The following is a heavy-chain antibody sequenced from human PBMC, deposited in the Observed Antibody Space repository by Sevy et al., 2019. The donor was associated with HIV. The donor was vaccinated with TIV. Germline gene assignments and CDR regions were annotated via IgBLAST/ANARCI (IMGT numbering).Heavy chain of an antibody. CDR3: AREGDAGTTTSFDQ. J-gene: IGHJ4*02. V-gene: IGHV3-33*01. Sequence: GGSLRLSCEASGFSFSDSGMHWVRQAPGKGLEWVAAIWSDGSNKFYVDSVKGRFTISRDNSKNMVYLEMTSLRPQDTAFYYCAREGDAGTTTSFDQWGQGTLVTVS. CDR1: GFSFSDSG. D-gene: IGHD1-7*01. CDR2: IWSDGSNK.